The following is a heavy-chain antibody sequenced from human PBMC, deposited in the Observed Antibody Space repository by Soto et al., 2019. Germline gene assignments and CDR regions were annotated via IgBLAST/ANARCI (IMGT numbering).Heavy chain of an antibody. Sequence: SETLSLTCAVYGGSFSGYYWSWIRQPPGKGLEWIGEINHSGSTNYNPSLKSRVTISVDTSKNQFSLKLSSVTAADTAVYYCARGGGYYDFWSGYYKLDYFDYWGQGTLVTVSS. J-gene: IGHJ4*02. D-gene: IGHD3-3*01. CDR1: GGSFSGYY. CDR2: INHSGST. V-gene: IGHV4-34*01. CDR3: ARGGGYYDFWSGYYKLDYFDY.